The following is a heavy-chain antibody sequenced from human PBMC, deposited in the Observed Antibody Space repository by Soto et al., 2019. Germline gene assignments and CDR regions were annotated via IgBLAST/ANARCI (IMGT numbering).Heavy chain of an antibody. Sequence: PGGSLRLSCAASGFTFDDYAMHWVRQAPGKGLEWVSGISWNSGSIGYADSVKGRFTISRDNAKNSLYLQMNSLRAEDTALYYCAKVQLRDYYYYGMDVWGQGTTVTVSS. D-gene: IGHD2-2*01. CDR2: ISWNSGSI. CDR3: AKVQLRDYYYYGMDV. J-gene: IGHJ6*02. CDR1: GFTFDDYA. V-gene: IGHV3-9*01.